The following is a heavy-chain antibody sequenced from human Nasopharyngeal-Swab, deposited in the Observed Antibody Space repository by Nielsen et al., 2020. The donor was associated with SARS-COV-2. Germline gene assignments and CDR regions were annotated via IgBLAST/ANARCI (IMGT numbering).Heavy chain of an antibody. D-gene: IGHD2-2*01. CDR1: GFTFDDYA. Sequence: SLKISCAASGFTFDDYAMHWVRQAPGKGLEWVSGISWNSGSIGYADSVKGRFTISGDNAKNSLYLQMNSLRAEDTALYYCAKTLNPYCSSTSCYSGGMDVWGQGTTVTVSS. V-gene: IGHV3-9*01. CDR2: ISWNSGSI. CDR3: AKTLNPYCSSTSCYSGGMDV. J-gene: IGHJ6*02.